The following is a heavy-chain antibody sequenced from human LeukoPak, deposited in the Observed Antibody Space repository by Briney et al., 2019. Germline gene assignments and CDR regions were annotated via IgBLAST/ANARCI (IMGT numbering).Heavy chain of an antibody. Sequence: GSLRLSCAASGFTFSSFNMNWVRQAPGKGLEWIGSLYSSGGTYYNPSLKSRVTISKDTSRNQFSLNLNSVTAADTAVYYCARGGYGVIAARPIDYWGQGTLVTVSS. J-gene: IGHJ4*02. CDR1: GFTFSSFN. CDR2: LYSSGGT. D-gene: IGHD6-6*01. V-gene: IGHV4-59*05. CDR3: ARGGYGVIAARPIDY.